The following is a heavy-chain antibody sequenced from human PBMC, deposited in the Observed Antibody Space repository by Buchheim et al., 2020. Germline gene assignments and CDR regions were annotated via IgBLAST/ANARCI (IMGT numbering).Heavy chain of an antibody. D-gene: IGHD3-22*01. CDR3: AHESSYYDSSGYDY. Sequence: QITLKESGPTLVKPTQTLTLTCTFSGFSLSTSGVGVGWIRQPPGKALEWLALIYWDDDKRYSPYLKSRLPITKDTSKKQVGLTMTNMDPVDTATYYCAHESSYYDSSGYDYWGQGTL. CDR1: GFSLSTSGVG. J-gene: IGHJ4*02. CDR2: IYWDDDK. V-gene: IGHV2-5*02.